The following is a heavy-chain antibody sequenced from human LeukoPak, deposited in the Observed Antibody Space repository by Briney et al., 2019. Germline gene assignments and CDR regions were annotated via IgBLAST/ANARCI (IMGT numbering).Heavy chain of an antibody. CDR2: IYYSGTT. CDR3: ARVLSSDDKTDS. CDR1: GGSISSGDYY. Sequence: PSETLSLTCTVSGGSISSGDYYWTWIRQPPGKALEWIGYIYYSGTTYYNPSLKSRVTISINTSRNQFSLKLSSVTAADTAVYYCARVLSSDDKTDSWGQGTLVTVSS. D-gene: IGHD1-1*01. V-gene: IGHV4-30-4*01. J-gene: IGHJ4*02.